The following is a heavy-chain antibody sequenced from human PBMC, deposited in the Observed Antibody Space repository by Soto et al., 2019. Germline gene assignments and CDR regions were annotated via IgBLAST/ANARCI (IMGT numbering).Heavy chain of an antibody. CDR1: GCSFTSYW. Sequence: GESLKISCRGSGCSFTSYWIGWVRQMPGKGLEWMGIIYPGDSDTRYSPSFQGQVTISADKSISTAYLQWSSLKASDTAMYYCAREGPCSGGSCSGSDLYYFDYWGQGTLVTVSS. D-gene: IGHD2-15*01. CDR3: AREGPCSGGSCSGSDLYYFDY. J-gene: IGHJ4*02. CDR2: IYPGDSDT. V-gene: IGHV5-51*01.